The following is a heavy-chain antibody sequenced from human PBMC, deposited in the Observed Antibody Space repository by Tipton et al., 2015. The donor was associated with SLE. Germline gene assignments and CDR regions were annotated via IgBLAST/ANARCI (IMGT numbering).Heavy chain of an antibody. CDR3: VVCSPSSCAYFDY. V-gene: IGHV4-38-2*02. CDR2: IYHSGST. J-gene: IGHJ4*02. D-gene: IGHD2-2*01. CDR1: GYSISSGYS. Sequence: TLSLTCTVSGYSISSGYSWGWIRQPPGKGLEWIGSIYHSGSTYYNPSLKSRVTLSADASKAQFSLKLTSVTAADTAVYYCVVCSPSSCAYFDYWGQGRLVTVSS.